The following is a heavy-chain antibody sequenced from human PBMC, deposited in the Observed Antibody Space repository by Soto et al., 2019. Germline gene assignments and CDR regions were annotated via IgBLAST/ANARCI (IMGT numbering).Heavy chain of an antibody. Sequence: QVQLVESGGGVVQPGKSLRLSCAASGFTFSNYCMHWVRQAPGKGLEWVAVISYDGNNKYYADFVKGRYTMSRDNSKDTLYLQVNSLIAEETAVHYCAKDCGDRYKHQWYFDLWGRGTLVTVSS. J-gene: IGHJ2*01. CDR3: AKDCGDRYKHQWYFDL. CDR1: GFTFSNYC. V-gene: IGHV3-30*18. CDR2: ISYDGNNK. D-gene: IGHD2-21*01.